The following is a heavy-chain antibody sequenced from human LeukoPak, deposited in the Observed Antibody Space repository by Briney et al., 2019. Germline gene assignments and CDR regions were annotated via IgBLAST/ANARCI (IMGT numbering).Heavy chain of an antibody. CDR1: GFAFGDYA. CDR3: TRDRERYSDSSGYYNY. CDR2: IRSKAYGGTT. D-gene: IGHD3-22*01. J-gene: IGHJ4*02. Sequence: GGSLRLSCTASGFAFGDYAMSWVRQAPGKGMEWVGFIRSKAYGGTTEYAASVKGRFTISRDDSKSIAYLQMNSLKTEDTAVYYCTRDRERYSDSSGYYNYWGQGTPVTVSS. V-gene: IGHV3-49*04.